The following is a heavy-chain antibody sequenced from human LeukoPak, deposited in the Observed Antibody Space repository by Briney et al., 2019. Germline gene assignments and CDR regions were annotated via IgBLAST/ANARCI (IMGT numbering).Heavy chain of an antibody. V-gene: IGHV1-2*02. Sequence: ASVKVSCKASGYTFTSYGISWVRQAPGQGLEWMGWINPNSGGTNYAQKFQGRVTMTRDTSISTAYMELSRLRSDDTAVYYCAKDITGGHDYWGQGTLVTVSS. J-gene: IGHJ4*02. CDR3: AKDITGGHDY. CDR2: INPNSGGT. CDR1: GYTFTSYG. D-gene: IGHD1-14*01.